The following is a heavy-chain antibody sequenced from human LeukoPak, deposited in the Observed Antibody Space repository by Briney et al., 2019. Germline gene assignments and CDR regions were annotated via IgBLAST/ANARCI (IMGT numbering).Heavy chain of an antibody. CDR2: IYTSGST. V-gene: IGHV4-61*02. D-gene: IGHD3-10*01. CDR3: ARSQPSITMVRGFRGYYMDV. J-gene: IGHJ6*03. CDR1: GGSISSGSYY. Sequence: SQTLSLTCTVSGGSISSGSYYWSWIRQPAGKGLEWIGRIYTSGSTNYNPSLKSRVTIPVDTSKNQFSLKLSSVTAADTAVYYCARSQPSITMVRGFRGYYMDVWGKGTTVTVSS.